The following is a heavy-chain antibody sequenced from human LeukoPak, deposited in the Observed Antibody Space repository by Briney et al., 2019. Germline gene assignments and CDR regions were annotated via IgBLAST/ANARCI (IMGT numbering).Heavy chain of an antibody. J-gene: IGHJ3*02. CDR1: GFTFSSYS. D-gene: IGHD6-19*01. CDR2: ISSSSSYI. V-gene: IGHV3-21*04. CDR3: AKGFFIAVDDAFDI. Sequence: GGSLRLSCAASGFTFSSYSMNWVRQAPGKGLEWVSSISSSSSYIYYADSVKGRFTISRDNARNSLYLQMNSLRAEDMALYYCAKGFFIAVDDAFDIWGQGTMVTVSS.